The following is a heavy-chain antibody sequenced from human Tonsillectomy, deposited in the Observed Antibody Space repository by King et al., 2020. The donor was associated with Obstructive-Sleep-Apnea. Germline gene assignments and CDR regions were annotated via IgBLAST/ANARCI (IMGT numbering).Heavy chain of an antibody. J-gene: IGHJ5*01. Sequence: QLQESGPGLVKPSETLSLTCTVSGGSINSYYWSWIRQPAGKGLEWIGRIYTSGSTNYNPPLKSRVTLSVDTSKNQFSLELSSVTAADTAVYYCARDGSVGWFDSWGQGTLVTVSS. CDR1: GGSINSYY. CDR2: IYTSGST. CDR3: ARDGSVGWFDS. V-gene: IGHV4-4*07. D-gene: IGHD2-15*01.